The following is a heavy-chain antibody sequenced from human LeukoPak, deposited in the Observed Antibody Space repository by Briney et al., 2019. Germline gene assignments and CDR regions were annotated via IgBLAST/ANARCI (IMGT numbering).Heavy chain of an antibody. V-gene: IGHV3-15*01. D-gene: IGHD2-2*01. CDR2: IKSKTDGGTT. CDR1: GFTFSNAW. CDR3: TTGYCSRTSGFYFDY. Sequence: PGGYLRLSCAASGFTFSNAWMSWVRQAPGKGLEGVGRIKSKTDGGTTDYAAPVKGRFTISRDDSKNTLYLQMNSLKTEDTAVYYCTTGYCSRTSGFYFDYWGQGTPVTVSS. J-gene: IGHJ4*02.